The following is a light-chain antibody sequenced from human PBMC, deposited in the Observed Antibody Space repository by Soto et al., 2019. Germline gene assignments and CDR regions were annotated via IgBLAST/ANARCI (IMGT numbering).Light chain of an antibody. V-gene: IGKV1-5*03. CDR3: QQHDVRPTMN. CDR2: KAS. CDR1: QSISSW. Sequence: DIQMTQSPSTLSASVGDRVTITCRASQSISSWLAWYQQKPGKAPNLLIYKASTLKSGVPSRFSGRGSGTTFSLTINSLQADYSATYYCQQHDVRPTMNFAQWLRMEI. J-gene: IGKJ5*01.